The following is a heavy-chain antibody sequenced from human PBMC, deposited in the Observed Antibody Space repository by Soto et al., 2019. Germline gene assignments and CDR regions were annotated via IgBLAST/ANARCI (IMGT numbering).Heavy chain of an antibody. Sequence: SETLSLTCTVSGGSISSSSYYWGWIRQPPGKGLEWIGSIYYSGSTYYNPSLKSRVTISEDTSKNQFSLKLSSVTAADTAVYYCARHPFYNNPATTRNDFDSWGEAPLVT. CDR3: ARHPFYNNPATTRNDFDS. CDR2: IYYSGST. CDR1: GGSISSSSYY. V-gene: IGHV4-39*01. J-gene: IGHJ4*02. D-gene: IGHD3-10*01.